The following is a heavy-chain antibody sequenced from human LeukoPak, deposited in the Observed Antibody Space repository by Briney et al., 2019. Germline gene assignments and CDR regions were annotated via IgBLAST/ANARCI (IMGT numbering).Heavy chain of an antibody. CDR1: GFTFSSYA. Sequence: PGGSLRLSCAASGFTFSSYAMSWVRQAPGKGLEWVSAISGSGGSTYYADSVKGRFTISRDNSKNTLYLQMNSLRAEDTAVYYCANHYYDSSGYYFYLPAAANFDYWGQGTLVTVSS. D-gene: IGHD3-22*01. V-gene: IGHV3-23*01. CDR2: ISGSGGST. CDR3: ANHYYDSSGYYFYLPAAANFDY. J-gene: IGHJ4*02.